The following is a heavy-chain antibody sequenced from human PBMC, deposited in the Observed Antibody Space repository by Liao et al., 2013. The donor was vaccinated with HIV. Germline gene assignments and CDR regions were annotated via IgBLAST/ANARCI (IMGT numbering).Heavy chain of an antibody. CDR2: IYTSGST. V-gene: IGHV4-4*07. CDR1: GGSISSYY. CDR3: ARGTSIAARPNNYYYYMDV. Sequence: QVQLQESGPGLVKPSETLSLTCTVSGGSISSYYWTWIRQPAGKRLEWIGRIYTSGSTNYNPSLKSRVSMSVDTSKNQFSLKLSSVTAADTAVYYCARGTSIAARPNNYYYYMDVWGERDRRSPSP. J-gene: IGHJ6*03. D-gene: IGHD6-6*01.